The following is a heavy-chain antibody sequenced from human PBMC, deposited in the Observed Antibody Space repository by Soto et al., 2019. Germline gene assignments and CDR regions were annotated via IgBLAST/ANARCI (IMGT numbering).Heavy chain of an antibody. V-gene: IGHV3-23*01. CDR1: GFTFRSYA. CDR3: ATERLWFAGTTEDS. J-gene: IGHJ5*01. D-gene: IGHD3-10*01. CDR2: ISDRGDNT. Sequence: EVQLLESGGGLVQPGGSLRLSCAASGFTFRSYAMSWARQAPGKGLEWVSGISDRGDNTYYADSVKGRFTISRDNSKSTRYLQMNSVGAAETAIYYCATERLWFAGTTEDSWGQGVLVTVSS.